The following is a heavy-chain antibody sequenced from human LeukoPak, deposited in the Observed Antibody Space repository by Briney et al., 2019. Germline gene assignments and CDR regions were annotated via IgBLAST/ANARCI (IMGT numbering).Heavy chain of an antibody. J-gene: IGHJ2*01. Sequence: VGSLTLSCAPSGFPFTRHTMSSARQAPPRRLLSFSGVSGSGGSTHYVHSVKGRFTIFRDNSKNTLYLQMNSLRAEHTALYYCAKALGSGVRWFFDLWGRGTLVTVSS. D-gene: IGHD3-10*01. CDR3: AKALGSGVRWFFDL. V-gene: IGHV3-23*01. CDR1: GFPFTRHT. CDR2: VSGSGGST.